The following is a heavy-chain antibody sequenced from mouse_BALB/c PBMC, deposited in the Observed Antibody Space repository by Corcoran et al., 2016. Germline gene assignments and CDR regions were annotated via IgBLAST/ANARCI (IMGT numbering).Heavy chain of an antibody. Sequence: QIQLVQSGPELKKPGETVKISCKASGYTFTNYGMNWVKQAPGKGLKWMGWINTYTGEPTYADDFKGRFAFSLETSASTAYLQINNLKNKDTATYFGAREPYAMDYWGQGTSVTVSS. CDR3: AREPYAMDY. J-gene: IGHJ4*01. V-gene: IGHV9-3-1*01. CDR1: GYTFTNYG. CDR2: INTYTGEP.